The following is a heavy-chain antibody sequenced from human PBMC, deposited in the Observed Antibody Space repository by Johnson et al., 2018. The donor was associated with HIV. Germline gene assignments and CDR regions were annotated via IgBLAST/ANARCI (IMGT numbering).Heavy chain of an antibody. CDR2: IKQDGSEI. J-gene: IGHJ3*01. Sequence: VQLVESGGGLVQPGGSLRLSCAASGFTFSSYWMSWVRQAPGKGLEWVANIKQDGSEIYYVDSVKGRFSVSRDNSKNTLYLQMNSLRAEDTAVYYCANTSPGSGSFGAFDFWGPGTLVTVSS. CDR3: ANTSPGSGSFGAFDF. D-gene: IGHD3-10*01. V-gene: IGHV3-7*02. CDR1: GFTFSSYW.